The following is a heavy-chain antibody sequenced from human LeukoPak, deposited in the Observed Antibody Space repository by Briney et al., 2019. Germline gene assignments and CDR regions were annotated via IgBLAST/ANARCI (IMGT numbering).Heavy chain of an antibody. Sequence: KTSQTLSLTCAISGDSVSSNSAAWNWIRQSPSRGLEWLGRTYYRSKWYNDYAVSVKSRITINPDTSKNQFSLQLNSVTPEDTAVYYRARSILEVRGVKSKQYYFDYWGQGTLVTVSS. J-gene: IGHJ4*02. V-gene: IGHV6-1*01. CDR1: GDSVSSNSAA. CDR2: TYYRSKWYN. CDR3: ARSILEVRGVKSKQYYFDY. D-gene: IGHD3-10*01.